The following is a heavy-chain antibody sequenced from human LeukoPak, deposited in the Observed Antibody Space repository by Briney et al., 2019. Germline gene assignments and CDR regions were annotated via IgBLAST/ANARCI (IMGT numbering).Heavy chain of an antibody. Sequence: SVKVSCKASGGTFTSYAISWVRQAPGQGLEWMGGIIPIFGTANYAQKFQGRVTITTDESTSTAYIELSSLRSEDTAVYYCARDPYCSSTSCYRTIDAFDIWGQGTMVTVSS. CDR3: ARDPYCSSTSCYRTIDAFDI. D-gene: IGHD2-2*01. V-gene: IGHV1-69*05. CDR1: GGTFTSYA. J-gene: IGHJ3*02. CDR2: IIPIFGTA.